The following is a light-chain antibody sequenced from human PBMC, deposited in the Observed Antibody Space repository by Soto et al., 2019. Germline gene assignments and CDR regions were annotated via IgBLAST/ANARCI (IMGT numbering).Light chain of an antibody. J-gene: IGLJ1*01. V-gene: IGLV4-60*03. CDR2: LEGSGSY. Sequence: QPVLTQSSSASASRGSSVKLTCTLSSGHSSYIIAWHQQQPGKAPRYLMKLEGSGSYNKGSGVPDRFSGSSSGADRYLTISNLQSEDEADYYCEIWDSNTHLYVFGTGTKLTVL. CDR1: SGHSSYI. CDR3: EIWDSNTHLYV.